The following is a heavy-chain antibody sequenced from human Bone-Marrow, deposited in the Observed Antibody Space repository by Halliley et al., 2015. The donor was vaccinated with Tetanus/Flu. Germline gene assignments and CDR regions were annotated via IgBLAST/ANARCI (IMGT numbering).Heavy chain of an antibody. CDR2: IRASGGNT. D-gene: IGHD3-10*01. Sequence: SGIRASGGNTYYADSVKGRFTISRDSSKNTLYLQMSNLRAEDTAVYYCAKTPLSGYGSGSYFDYWGQGTLVTVSS. V-gene: IGHV3-23*01. CDR3: AKTPLSGYGSGSYFDY. J-gene: IGHJ4*02.